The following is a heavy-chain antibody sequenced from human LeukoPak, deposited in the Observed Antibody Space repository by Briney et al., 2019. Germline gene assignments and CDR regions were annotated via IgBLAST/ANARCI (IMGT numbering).Heavy chain of an antibody. CDR2: IIPIFGTA. D-gene: IGHD2-21*02. CDR3: ASRNLVVTYSGRFDP. CDR1: GGTFSSYA. J-gene: IGHJ5*02. Sequence: SVKVSCKASGGTFSSYAISWVRQASGQGLEWMGGIIPIFGTANYAQKFQGRVTITADESTSTAYMGLSSLRSEDTAVYYCASRNLVVTYSGRFDPWGQGTLVTVSS. V-gene: IGHV1-69*13.